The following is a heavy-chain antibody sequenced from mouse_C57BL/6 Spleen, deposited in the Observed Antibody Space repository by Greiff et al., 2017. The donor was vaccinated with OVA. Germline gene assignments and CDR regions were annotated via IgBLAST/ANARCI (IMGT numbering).Heavy chain of an antibody. J-gene: IGHJ3*01. Sequence: VQLKQSGAELVKPGASVKLSCTASGFNIKDYYMHWVKQRTEQGLEWIERIDPEDGETKYAPKFQSKATITADTSSNTAYLQLSSLTSEDTAVYYCARYYYGSSYDAWFAYWGQGTLVTVSA. D-gene: IGHD1-1*01. CDR2: IDPEDGET. CDR1: GFNIKDYY. CDR3: ARYYYGSSYDAWFAY. V-gene: IGHV14-2*01.